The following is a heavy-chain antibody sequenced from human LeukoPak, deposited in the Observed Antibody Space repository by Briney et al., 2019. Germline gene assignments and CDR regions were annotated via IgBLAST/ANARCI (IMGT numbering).Heavy chain of an antibody. CDR3: AKALRSWYFDL. CDR1: GFTFSSYA. J-gene: IGHJ2*01. V-gene: IGHV3-23*01. Sequence: PGGSLRLSCAASGFTFSSYAMSWVRQAPGKGLEWVSGISGSGDSTYYADSIKGRFTISRDNSKNTLYLQMNSLRAEDTAVYYCAKALRSWYFDLWGRGTLVTVSS. CDR2: ISGSGDST.